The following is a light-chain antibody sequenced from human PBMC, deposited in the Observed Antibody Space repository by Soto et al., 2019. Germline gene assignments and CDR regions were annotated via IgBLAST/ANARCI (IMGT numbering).Light chain of an antibody. CDR2: DAS. J-gene: IGKJ4*01. CDR3: QQRSNWPLT. V-gene: IGKV3-11*01. CDR1: QSISNY. Sequence: EIVLTQSPATLSLSPGETATLSCRASQSISNYLAWYQHKPGQAPRLLIFDASNRATGIPARFSGSGSGTDFTLTISGLEPEDFAVYYCQQRSNWPLTFGGGTKVDIK.